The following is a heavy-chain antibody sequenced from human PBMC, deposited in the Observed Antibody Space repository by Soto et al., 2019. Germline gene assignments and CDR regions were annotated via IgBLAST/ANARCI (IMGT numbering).Heavy chain of an antibody. D-gene: IGHD2-21*01. Sequence: QVQLQESGPGLVKPSETLSLTCTVSGGSISSYYWSWIRQPPGKGLEWIGYIYYSGSTNYNPSLKSRVTTSVDTSKNKFSLKLNSVTAADTAVYYCARHDQGYSSFDYWGQGTLVTVSS. CDR3: ARHDQGYSSFDY. V-gene: IGHV4-59*08. CDR2: IYYSGST. J-gene: IGHJ4*02. CDR1: GGSISSYY.